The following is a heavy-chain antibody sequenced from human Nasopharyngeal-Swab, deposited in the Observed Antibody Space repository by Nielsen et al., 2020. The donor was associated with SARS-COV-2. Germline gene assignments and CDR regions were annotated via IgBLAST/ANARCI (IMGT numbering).Heavy chain of an antibody. CDR1: GGTFSSYA. CDR3: ARDPSTLRGSNWFDY. D-gene: IGHD1-26*01. V-gene: IGHV1-69*13. J-gene: IGHJ4*02. CDR2: IIPIFGTA. Sequence: SVKVSCKASGGTFSSYAISWVRQAPGQGLEWMGGIIPIFGTANYAQKFQGRVTITADESTSTAYMELSSLRSDDTAVYYCARDPSTLRGSNWFDYWGQGTLVTVSS.